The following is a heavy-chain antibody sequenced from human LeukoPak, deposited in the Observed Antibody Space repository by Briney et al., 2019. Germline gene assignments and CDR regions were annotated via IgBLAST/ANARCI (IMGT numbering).Heavy chain of an antibody. CDR3: TRNSGWYGLS. V-gene: IGHV3-23*01. D-gene: IGHD6-19*01. Sequence: PGGSLRLSCTVSGFTLSSYEMSWIRQAPGKGLEWVSSIDYDGGSGHYADSVKGRFTISRDNSNNTLFLHLNSLRGEDTVVYYCTRNSGWYGLSWGQGTLVTVSS. CDR1: GFTLSSYE. CDR2: IDYDGGSG. J-gene: IGHJ1*01.